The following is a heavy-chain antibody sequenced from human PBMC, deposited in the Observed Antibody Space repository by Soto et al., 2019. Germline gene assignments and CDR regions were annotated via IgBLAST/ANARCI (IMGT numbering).Heavy chain of an antibody. Sequence: GGSLRLSCAASGFTVSSNYMSWVRQAPGKGLEWVSVIYSGGSTYYADSVKGRFTISRDNSKNTLYLQMNSLRAEDTAVYYCARSPAMVPHYYFDYWGQGTLVTVSS. CDR3: ARSPAMVPHYYFDY. D-gene: IGHD5-18*01. V-gene: IGHV3-53*01. J-gene: IGHJ4*02. CDR1: GFTVSSNY. CDR2: IYSGGST.